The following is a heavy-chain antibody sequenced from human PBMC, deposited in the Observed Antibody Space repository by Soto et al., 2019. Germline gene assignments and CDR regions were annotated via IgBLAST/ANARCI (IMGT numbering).Heavy chain of an antibody. CDR2: TNYRCKWYH. CDR3: ARARDATIGNYFDF. D-gene: IGHD1-1*01. J-gene: IGHJ4*02. V-gene: IGHV6-1*01. Sequence: SQTLSLTCAISGDSVSSNSAAWSWIRQSPSRGLEWLGRTNYRCKWYHDYGASAKRRITIHPSTSKNQFSLPLDYVTPEATAVYSCARARDATIGNYFDFWGQGTMVTVSS. CDR1: GDSVSSNSAA.